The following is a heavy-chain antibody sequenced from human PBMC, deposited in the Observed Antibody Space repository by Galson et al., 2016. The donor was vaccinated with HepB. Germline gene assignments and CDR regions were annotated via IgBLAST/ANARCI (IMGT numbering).Heavy chain of an antibody. CDR1: GFTFSSYS. CDR3: VRDTNIVGAARY. Sequence: SLRLSCAASGFTFSSYSMNWVRQAPGKGLEWVSSISSSSTYLSYGDSVKGRFTTSRDDANKSVYLRMNSLRVEDTAVYYCVRDTNIVGAARYWGQGTLVTVSS. CDR2: ISSSSTYL. D-gene: IGHD1-26*01. V-gene: IGHV3-21*01. J-gene: IGHJ4*02.